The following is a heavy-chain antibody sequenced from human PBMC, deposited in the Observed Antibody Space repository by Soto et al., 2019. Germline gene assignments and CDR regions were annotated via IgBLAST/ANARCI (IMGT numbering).Heavy chain of an antibody. CDR3: ARSGYGSSDFDH. CDR2: IYHSGST. Sequence: LSLTCAVSGGSISSGGYSWSWIRQPPGKGLEWIGYIYHSGSTYYNPSLKSRVTISVDTSQNQFSLRLNSVTAADTAVYYCARSGYGSSDFDHWGQGTLVTVSS. V-gene: IGHV4-30-2*01. D-gene: IGHD6-13*01. CDR1: GGSISSGGYS. J-gene: IGHJ4*01.